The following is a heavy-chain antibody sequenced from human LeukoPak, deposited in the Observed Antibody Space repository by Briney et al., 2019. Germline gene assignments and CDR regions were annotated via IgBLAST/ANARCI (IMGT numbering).Heavy chain of an antibody. V-gene: IGHV3-7*01. CDR1: GVTFSSYW. Sequence: GGSLRLSCAASGVTFSSYWMSWVRQAPGKGREWVANIKQDGSEKYYVDSVKGRFTISRDNAKNSLYLQMNSLRAEDTAVYYCARDGELITMVRGAADYWGQGTLVTVSS. D-gene: IGHD3-10*01. CDR2: IKQDGSEK. J-gene: IGHJ4*02. CDR3: ARDGELITMVRGAADY.